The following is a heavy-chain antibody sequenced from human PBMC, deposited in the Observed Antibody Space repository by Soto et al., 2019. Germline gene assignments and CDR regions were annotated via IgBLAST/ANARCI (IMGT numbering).Heavy chain of an antibody. CDR1: GCTFDDYA. CDR3: AKGRMVRGVITHNAFDI. CDR2: ISWNSGSI. J-gene: IGHJ3*02. D-gene: IGHD3-10*01. Sequence: PGGSLRLSCAASGCTFDDYAMHWVRQAPGKGLEWVSGISWNSGSIGYADSVKGRFTISRDNAKNSLYLQMNSLRAEDTALYYCAKGRMVRGVITHNAFDIWGQGTMVTVSS. V-gene: IGHV3-9*01.